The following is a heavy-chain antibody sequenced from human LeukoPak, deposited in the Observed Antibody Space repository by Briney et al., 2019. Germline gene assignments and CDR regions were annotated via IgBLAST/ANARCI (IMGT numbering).Heavy chain of an antibody. CDR2: ISAYNGNT. Sequence: ASVKVSCKASGYTFTSYGISWVRQAPGQGLEWMGWISAYNGNTNYAQKLQGRVTMTTDTSTSTAYMELRSLRSDDTAVYYCAREDNYGSGSHYNRVRFDPWGQGTLVTVSS. V-gene: IGHV1-18*01. CDR1: GYTFTSYG. D-gene: IGHD3-10*01. CDR3: AREDNYGSGSHYNRVRFDP. J-gene: IGHJ5*02.